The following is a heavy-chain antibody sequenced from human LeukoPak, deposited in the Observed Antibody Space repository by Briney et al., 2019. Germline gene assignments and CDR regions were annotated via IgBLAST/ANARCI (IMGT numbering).Heavy chain of an antibody. Sequence: SETLSLTCTVSGYSIKIGYYWSWIRQPPGKGLEWIGYIYYSGSTNYNPSLKSRVTISLDTSKNQFSLKLTSVTAADTAVYYCARGPYYYMEVWGKGTTVTVSS. V-gene: IGHV4-59*01. CDR1: GYSIKIGYY. J-gene: IGHJ6*03. CDR2: IYYSGST. CDR3: ARGPYYYMEV.